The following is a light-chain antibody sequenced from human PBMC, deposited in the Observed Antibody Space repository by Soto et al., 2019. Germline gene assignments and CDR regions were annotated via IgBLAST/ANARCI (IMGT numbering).Light chain of an antibody. V-gene: IGKV3-20*01. J-gene: IGKJ5*01. CDR1: QSVSNNY. CDR2: GAS. Sequence: EIVMTQSPATLSVSPGERATLSCSASQSVSNNYLAWYQQKPGQAPRLLIYGASSRATGIPDRFSGSGSGTDFTLTISRLEPEDFAVYYCQQYGSSITFGQGTRLEIK. CDR3: QQYGSSIT.